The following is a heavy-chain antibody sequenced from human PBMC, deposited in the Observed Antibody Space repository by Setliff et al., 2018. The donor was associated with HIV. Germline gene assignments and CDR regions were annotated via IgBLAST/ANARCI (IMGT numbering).Heavy chain of an antibody. CDR3: ARDPSTYYYDSSGSLGWGFDY. CDR1: GFIFSDHY. J-gene: IGHJ4*02. Sequence: PGGSLRLSCAASGFIFSDHYMSWIRQAPGKGLEWVAYISFSGNTIYYTDSVKGRFTISRDNTRNSLYLQMNSLRADDTAVYYCARDPSTYYYDSSGSLGWGFDYWGQGTLVTVSS. V-gene: IGHV3-11*01. D-gene: IGHD3-22*01. CDR2: ISFSGNTI.